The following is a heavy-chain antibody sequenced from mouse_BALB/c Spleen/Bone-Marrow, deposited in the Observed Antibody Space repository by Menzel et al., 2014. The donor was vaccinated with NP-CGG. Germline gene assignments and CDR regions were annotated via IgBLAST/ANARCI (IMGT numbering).Heavy chain of an antibody. Sequence: LVESGAELARPGASVKLSCKASGYTFTSYWMQWVKQRPGQGLEWIGAIYPGDGDTRYTQKFRGKATLTADKSSNTAYMQLSSLTSEDSAVYFCASPYGNYDAMDYWGQGTSVTVSS. V-gene: IGHV1-87*01. CDR3: ASPYGNYDAMDY. D-gene: IGHD2-1*01. CDR2: IYPGDGDT. J-gene: IGHJ4*01. CDR1: GYTFTSYW.